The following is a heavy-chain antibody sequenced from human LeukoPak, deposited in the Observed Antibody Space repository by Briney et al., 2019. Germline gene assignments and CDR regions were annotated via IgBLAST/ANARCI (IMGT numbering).Heavy chain of an antibody. Sequence: SETLSLTCTVSGGSISSYYWSWIRQPPGKGLEWIGYIYYSGSTNYNPSLKSRVTISVDTSKNQFSLKLSSVTAADTAVYYCARIVVPAAISRYYYMDVWGKGTTVTVSS. CDR2: IYYSGST. D-gene: IGHD2-2*01. CDR1: GGSISSYY. J-gene: IGHJ6*03. V-gene: IGHV4-59*01. CDR3: ARIVVPAAISRYYYMDV.